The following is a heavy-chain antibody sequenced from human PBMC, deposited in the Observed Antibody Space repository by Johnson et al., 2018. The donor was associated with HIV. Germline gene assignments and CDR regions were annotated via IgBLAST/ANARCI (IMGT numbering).Heavy chain of an antibody. CDR2: INWNGGNT. V-gene: IGHV3-20*04. J-gene: IGHJ3*01. CDR3: ARVIGYDNNGKAVDV. CDR1: GFTISTFW. Sequence: MLLVESGGALVQPGGSLRLSCEVSGFTISTFWMHWVRQVPGKGLMWVSGINWNGGNTGYADSVKGRFTISRDNAKNSLYLQMNSLRVEDTALYYCARVIGYDNNGKAVDVWGQGTMVTVSS. D-gene: IGHD3-22*01.